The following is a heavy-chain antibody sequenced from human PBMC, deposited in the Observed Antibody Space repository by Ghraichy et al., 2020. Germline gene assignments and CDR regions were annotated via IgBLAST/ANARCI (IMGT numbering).Heavy chain of an antibody. V-gene: IGHV3-7*01. CDR3: ARVMGYCTYGACYINDGLDV. D-gene: IGHD2-8*01. J-gene: IGHJ3*01. CDR1: GFSFSNYW. Sequence: GESLNISCVGSGFSFSNYWMTWVRQAPGKGLEWVASTKQEGLGTAYVDSVKGRFNVSRDDANNSLSLHMSSLRAEDTAVYFCARVMGYCTYGACYINDGLDVWGQGTTVTVSS. CDR2: TKQEGLGT.